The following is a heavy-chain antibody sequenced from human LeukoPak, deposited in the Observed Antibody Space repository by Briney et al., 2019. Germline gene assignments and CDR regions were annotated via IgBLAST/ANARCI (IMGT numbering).Heavy chain of an antibody. D-gene: IGHD3-22*01. Sequence: ASVTVSCKASGYTFTSYGISWVRQAPGQGLEWMGWISAYNGNTNYAQKLQGRVTMTTDTSTSTAYMELRSLRSDDTAVYYCARTKSNYYDSSGHPFGYWGQGTLVTVSS. V-gene: IGHV1-18*01. CDR1: GYTFTSYG. CDR2: ISAYNGNT. J-gene: IGHJ4*02. CDR3: ARTKSNYYDSSGHPFGY.